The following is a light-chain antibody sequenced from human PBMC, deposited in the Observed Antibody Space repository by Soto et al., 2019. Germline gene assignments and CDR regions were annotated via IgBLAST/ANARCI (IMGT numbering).Light chain of an antibody. CDR3: QQYNNWPPIT. CDR1: QTVSIS. Sequence: EIVLTQSPATLSLSPGERATLSCRASQTVSISLAWYQQKPGQAPRLLIYEASNRATGIPARFSGSGSGADFTLTISSLEPEDFALYYCQQYNNWPPITFGQGTRLEIK. V-gene: IGKV3-11*01. J-gene: IGKJ5*01. CDR2: EAS.